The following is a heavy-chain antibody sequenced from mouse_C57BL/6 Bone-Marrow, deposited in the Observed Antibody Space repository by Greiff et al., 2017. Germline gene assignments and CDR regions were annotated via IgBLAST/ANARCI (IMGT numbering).Heavy chain of an antibody. J-gene: IGHJ3*01. CDR3: ATHGCSWCAY. Sequence: EVQGLEPGGDLVKPGGSLKLSCAASGFTFSSYGMSWVRQTPDKRLEWVATISSGGSYTYYTDSVKGRFTISRDNANNTLYLQLSSLKSEVTALYSCATHGCSWCAYWGKGTMVTVSA. CDR2: ISSGGSYT. V-gene: IGHV5-6*01. D-gene: IGHD2-2*01. CDR1: GFTFSSYG.